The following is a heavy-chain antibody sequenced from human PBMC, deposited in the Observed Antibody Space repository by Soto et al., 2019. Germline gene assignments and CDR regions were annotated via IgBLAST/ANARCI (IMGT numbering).Heavy chain of an antibody. D-gene: IGHD6-13*01. J-gene: IGHJ5*02. Sequence: VSVKVSCKASGYTFTSYVISWVRHAPGQELEWMGWISAYNGNTNYAQKLQGRVTMTTDTSTSTAYMELRSLRSDDTAVYYCARSRVESSSWYLAWNSVGTWGQGTLVTVSS. V-gene: IGHV1-18*01. CDR3: ARSRVESSSWYLAWNSVGT. CDR2: ISAYNGNT. CDR1: GYTFTSYV.